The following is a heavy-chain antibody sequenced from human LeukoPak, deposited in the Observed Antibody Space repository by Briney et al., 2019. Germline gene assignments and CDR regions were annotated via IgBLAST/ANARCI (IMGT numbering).Heavy chain of an antibody. CDR3: AREEENYYDSSGSRYFDY. V-gene: IGHV1-18*01. CDR1: GYTFTSYG. CDR2: ISAYNGNT. Sequence: ASVKVSCKASGYTFTSYGISWVRQAPGQGLEWMGWISAYNGNTNYAQKLQGRVTMTTDTSTSTAYMELRSLRSDDTAVYYCAREEENYYDSSGSRYFDYWGQGTLVTVSS. J-gene: IGHJ4*02. D-gene: IGHD3-22*01.